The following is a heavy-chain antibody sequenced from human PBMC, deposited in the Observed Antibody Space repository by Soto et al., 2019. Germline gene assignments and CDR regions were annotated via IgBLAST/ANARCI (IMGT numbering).Heavy chain of an antibody. D-gene: IGHD3-22*01. Sequence: EVQLLESGGGLVRPGGSLRLSYAASGFTFSSYAMSWVRQAPGKALEWVSAISGSGGSTYYADSVKGRFTISRDNSKNALYLQRNSLRSEDTAVYYCAKPYDSSGHYFDYWGQGTLVTVSS. CDR3: AKPYDSSGHYFDY. V-gene: IGHV3-23*01. CDR2: ISGSGGST. CDR1: GFTFSSYA. J-gene: IGHJ4*02.